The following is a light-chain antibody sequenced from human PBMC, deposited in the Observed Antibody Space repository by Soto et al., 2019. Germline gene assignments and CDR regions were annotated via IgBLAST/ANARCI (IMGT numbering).Light chain of an antibody. CDR3: QQLKSYPLS. J-gene: IGKJ4*01. V-gene: IGKV1-9*01. Sequence: DIQLTQSPSFLSASVGDRVTITCRTSQDISSYLAWYQQKPGKAPQLLISAASTLQSGVPSRFSGSGSGTEFTLTISRLQPEDCATYYCQQLKSYPLSFGGGTKVEI. CDR2: AAS. CDR1: QDISSY.